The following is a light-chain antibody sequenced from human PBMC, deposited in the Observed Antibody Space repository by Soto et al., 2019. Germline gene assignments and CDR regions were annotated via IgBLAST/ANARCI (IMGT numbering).Light chain of an antibody. CDR2: ENN. CDR3: ATWDDSLSGPV. CDR1: SSNIGSSD. V-gene: IGLV1-47*01. J-gene: IGLJ2*01. Sequence: QSVLTQPPSVSGTPGQRVSISCSGSSSNIGSSDVYLYQQLPGTAPKLFSYENNRRPSGVPDRFSGSKAGTSASLAISGLRSEDEADYYCATWDDSLSGPVFGGGTKLTVL.